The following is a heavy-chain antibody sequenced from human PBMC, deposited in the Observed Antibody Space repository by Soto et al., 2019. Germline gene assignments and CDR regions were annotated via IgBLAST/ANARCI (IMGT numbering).Heavy chain of an antibody. V-gene: IGHV1-2*02. CDR2: INPNSGGT. J-gene: IGHJ4*02. D-gene: IGHD2-2*02. CDR1: GYTFTGYY. CDR3: ARDWRYCSSTSCYTLAGNSDY. Sequence: ASVKVSCKASGYTFTGYYMHWVRQAPGQGLEWMGWINPNSGGTNYAQKFQGRVTMTRDTSISTAYMELSRLRSDDTAVYYCARDWRYCSSTSCYTLAGNSDYWRQGTLVTVSS.